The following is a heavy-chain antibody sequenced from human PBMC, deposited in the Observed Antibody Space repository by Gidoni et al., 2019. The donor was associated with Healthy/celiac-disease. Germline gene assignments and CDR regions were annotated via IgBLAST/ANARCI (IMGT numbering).Heavy chain of an antibody. Sequence: VQLQESGPGLVKPSETLSLTCAVSGYSISSGSYWGWIRQHPGKGLEWMGSIYHSGSTYYNPSLKSRVTISVDASKNQFSLKLSAVTATDTAVYYCAITYSSSWLSWFDPWGQGTLVTVSS. CDR2: IYHSGST. CDR3: AITYSSSWLSWFDP. CDR1: GYSISSGSY. J-gene: IGHJ5*02. D-gene: IGHD6-13*01. V-gene: IGHV4-38-2*01.